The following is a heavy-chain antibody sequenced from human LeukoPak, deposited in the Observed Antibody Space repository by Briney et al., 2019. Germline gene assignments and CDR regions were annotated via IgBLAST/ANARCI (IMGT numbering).Heavy chain of an antibody. V-gene: IGHV1-2*02. CDR1: GYTFTDYY. CDR2: MHPNSGDT. CDR3: SREDY. J-gene: IGHJ4*02. Sequence: GASVKVSCKASGYTFTDYYIHWVRQAPGQGLEFLRWMHPNSGDTTCAQKFQGRVTLTRDTSISTAYMELSRLRSDDTAVYYCSREDYWGQGTLVSVSS.